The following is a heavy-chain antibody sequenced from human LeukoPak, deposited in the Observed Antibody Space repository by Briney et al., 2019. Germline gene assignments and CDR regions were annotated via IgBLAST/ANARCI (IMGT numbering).Heavy chain of an antibody. D-gene: IGHD2-2*01. CDR2: IAHDGSNN. Sequence: GGSLRLSCAASGFTFSSYGMHWVRQAPGKGLEWLAVIAHDGSNNYYADSVRGRYTISRDNPKNTLYLQMNSLRAEDTAVFYCAGSTAGTDYFYYYMDVWGKGTTVTVSS. V-gene: IGHV3-33*05. CDR3: AGSTAGTDYFYYYMDV. CDR1: GFTFSSYG. J-gene: IGHJ6*03.